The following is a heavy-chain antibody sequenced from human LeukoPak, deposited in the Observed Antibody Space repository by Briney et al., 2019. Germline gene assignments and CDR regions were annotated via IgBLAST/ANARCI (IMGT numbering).Heavy chain of an antibody. Sequence: SETLSLTCTVSGGSISSSSYYWGWIRQPPGKGLEWIGSIYYSGSTNYNPSLKSRVTMSVDTSKNQFSLKLSSVTAADTAVYYCARGLVYSSGWYGSFYYMDVWGKGTTVTISS. V-gene: IGHV4-39*07. CDR1: GGSISSSSYY. CDR3: ARGLVYSSGWYGSFYYMDV. J-gene: IGHJ6*03. D-gene: IGHD6-19*01. CDR2: IYYSGST.